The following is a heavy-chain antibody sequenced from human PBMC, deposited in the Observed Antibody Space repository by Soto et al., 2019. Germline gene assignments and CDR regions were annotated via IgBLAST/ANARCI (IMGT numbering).Heavy chain of an antibody. Sequence: GESLKISCAASGFTFKRYAISRAHQATGTGLECVSAISGSGGRTYYADAVKGLYTIKRDNSKNRLYRQMNCMGAEDTAVYYCAKELGYCSSTSCPSYYYYYGMDVWGQGTTVSVSS. CDR3: AKELGYCSSTSCPSYYYYYGMDV. CDR1: GFTFKRYA. V-gene: IGHV3-23*01. J-gene: IGHJ6*02. D-gene: IGHD2-2*01. CDR2: ISGSGGRT.